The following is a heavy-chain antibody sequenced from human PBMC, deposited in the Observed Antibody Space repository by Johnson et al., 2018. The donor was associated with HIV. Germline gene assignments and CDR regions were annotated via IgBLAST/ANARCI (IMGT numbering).Heavy chain of an antibody. CDR2: ISYDGSDK. V-gene: IGHV3-30*04. CDR3: AKDGGRWSYSFDV. CDR1: GFTFSSYA. Sequence: QVQLVESGGGVVQPGRSLRLSCAASGFTFSSYAMHWVRQAPGKGLEWVAVISYDGSDKSYADSVKGRFTVSRDNSKNTLYLQMNSLRGEDTAMYYCAKDGGRWSYSFDVWGQGTMVSVSS. J-gene: IGHJ3*01. D-gene: IGHD3-16*01.